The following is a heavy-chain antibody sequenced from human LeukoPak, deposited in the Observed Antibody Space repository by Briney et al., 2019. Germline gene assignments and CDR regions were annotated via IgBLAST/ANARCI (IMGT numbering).Heavy chain of an antibody. J-gene: IGHJ4*02. V-gene: IGHV3-49*04. CDR1: GFTFGDYA. Sequence: GGSLRLSCTASGFTFGDYAMSWVRQAPGEGLEWVGFIRSKAYGGTTEYAASVKGRFTISRDDSKSIAYLQMNSLKTEDTAVYYCTRERGDIVVVPAGGYFDYWGQGTLVTVSS. CDR2: IRSKAYGGTT. D-gene: IGHD2-2*01. CDR3: TRERGDIVVVPAGGYFDY.